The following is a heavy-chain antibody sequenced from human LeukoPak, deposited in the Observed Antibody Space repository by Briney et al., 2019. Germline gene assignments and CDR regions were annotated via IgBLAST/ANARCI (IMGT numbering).Heavy chain of an antibody. Sequence: PSETLSLTCTVSGGSISTYYWSWIRQPAGKGLEWIGRIYTSGSTNYNPSLKSRVTVSLDTSTSQVSLRLTSVTAADTAVYYCARHPFATPFDHWGRGILVTVSS. J-gene: IGHJ4*02. CDR3: ARHPFATPFDH. D-gene: IGHD2-15*01. V-gene: IGHV4-4*07. CDR1: GGSISTYY. CDR2: IYTSGST.